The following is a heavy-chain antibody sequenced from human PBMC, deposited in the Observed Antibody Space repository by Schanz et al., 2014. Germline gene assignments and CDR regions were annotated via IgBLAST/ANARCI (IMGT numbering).Heavy chain of an antibody. D-gene: IGHD5-18*01. V-gene: IGHV4-31*03. Sequence: QVQLQESGPGLVKPSETLILTCNVSAGSINSGPYSWSWVRRHPGKGLEWIGGIHHIGSTYHNPSLRSRLTMSLDTSRNHFSLRLTSVSAADTAVYYCARARGYNYGLFDYWGQGTLVTVSS. CDR2: IHHIGST. J-gene: IGHJ4*02. CDR1: AGSINSGPYS. CDR3: ARARGYNYGLFDY.